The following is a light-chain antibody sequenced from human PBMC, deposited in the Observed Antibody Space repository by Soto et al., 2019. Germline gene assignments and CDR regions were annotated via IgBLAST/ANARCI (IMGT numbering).Light chain of an antibody. CDR2: EAS. J-gene: IGLJ1*01. CDR3: SLYTSENTYV. V-gene: IGLV2-18*01. CDR1: STDFVTYNR. Sequence: QSALTQPPSVSGSPGQSVTISCTGTSTDFVTYNRASWYQQPPGTAPKLIVYEASNRPSGVPDRFSGSKSGNTASLTISGLQAADEADYYCSLYTSENTYVFGTGTKLTVL.